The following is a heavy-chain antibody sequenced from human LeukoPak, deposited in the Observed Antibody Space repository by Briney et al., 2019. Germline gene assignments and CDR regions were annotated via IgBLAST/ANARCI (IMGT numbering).Heavy chain of an antibody. Sequence: SVKVSCTASGYTFTGYYMHWVRQAPGQGLEWMGWINLNSGGTDYAQKFQGRVTMTRDTSISTAYMELSRLRSDDTAVYYCARASWETVQDYWGQGTLVTVSS. V-gene: IGHV1-2*02. CDR2: INLNSGGT. CDR1: GYTFTGYY. J-gene: IGHJ4*02. D-gene: IGHD4-17*01. CDR3: ARASWETVQDY.